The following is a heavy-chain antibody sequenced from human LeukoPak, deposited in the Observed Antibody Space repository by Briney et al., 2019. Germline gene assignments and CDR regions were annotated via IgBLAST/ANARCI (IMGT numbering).Heavy chain of an antibody. Sequence: PGGSLRLSCAASGFTFSSYETNWVRQAPGKGLEWVSYISSSGSTIYYADSVKGRFTISRDNAKNSLYLHMNSLRAEDTAVYYCARAGPSSSWHQFDYWGQGTLVTVSS. D-gene: IGHD6-13*01. V-gene: IGHV3-48*03. CDR3: ARAGPSSSWHQFDY. CDR1: GFTFSSYE. J-gene: IGHJ4*02. CDR2: ISSSGSTI.